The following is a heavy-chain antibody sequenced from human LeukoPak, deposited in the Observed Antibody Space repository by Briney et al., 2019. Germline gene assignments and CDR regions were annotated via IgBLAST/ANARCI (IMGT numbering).Heavy chain of an antibody. D-gene: IGHD6-19*01. CDR1: GYTFTSYG. J-gene: IGHJ1*01. Sequence: ASVKVSCKASGYTFTSYGINWVRQAPGQGLEWMGWINTYNGNTNYTQKFQGRVIMTTDTSTSTAYMELRSLRSDDTAVYYCARVPQWLEYFQHWGQGTLVTVSS. CDR2: INTYNGNT. CDR3: ARVPQWLEYFQH. V-gene: IGHV1-18*01.